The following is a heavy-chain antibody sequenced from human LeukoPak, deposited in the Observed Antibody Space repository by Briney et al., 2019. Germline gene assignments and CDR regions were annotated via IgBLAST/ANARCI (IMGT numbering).Heavy chain of an antibody. CDR3: ARDLSGGGIDY. J-gene: IGHJ4*02. CDR1: GFTYSSYA. D-gene: IGHD3-10*01. CDR2: NSNNGVRI. Sequence: GGSLRHSRLASGFTYSSYAMHWVGQAPGKGLEDVSANSNNGVRIYYANSGGGRFSHPRDNSKNPLSLQMGSLRPEEMAGYYFARDLSGGGIDYWGQGALGTVSS. V-gene: IGHV3-64*01.